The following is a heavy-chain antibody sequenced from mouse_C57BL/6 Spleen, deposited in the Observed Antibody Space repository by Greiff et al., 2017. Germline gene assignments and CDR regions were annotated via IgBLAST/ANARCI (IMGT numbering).Heavy chain of an antibody. D-gene: IGHD1-1*01. CDR3: ARLTTVGYFDV. CDR1: GFTFSSYT. V-gene: IGHV5-9*01. J-gene: IGHJ1*03. Sequence: EVTVEESGGGLVQPGGSLKLSCAASGFTFSSYTMSWVRQTPEKRLEWVATISGGGGNTYYPDSVKGRFTISRDNAKNTLYLQMSSLRSEDTALYYCARLTTVGYFDVWGTGTTVTVSS. CDR2: ISGGGGNT.